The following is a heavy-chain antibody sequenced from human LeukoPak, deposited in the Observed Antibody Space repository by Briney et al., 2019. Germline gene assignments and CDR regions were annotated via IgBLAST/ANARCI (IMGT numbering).Heavy chain of an antibody. CDR3: ATEDISTGYYQARWFDP. CDR2: INPSGGST. D-gene: IGHD3-9*01. Sequence: ASVKVSCKASGYTFTSYYMHWVRQAPGQGLEWMGIINPSGGSTSYAQKFQGRVTMTRDTSTSTVYIELSSLRSEDTAVYYCATEDISTGYYQARWFDPWGQGTLVTVSS. CDR1: GYTFTSYY. J-gene: IGHJ5*02. V-gene: IGHV1-46*01.